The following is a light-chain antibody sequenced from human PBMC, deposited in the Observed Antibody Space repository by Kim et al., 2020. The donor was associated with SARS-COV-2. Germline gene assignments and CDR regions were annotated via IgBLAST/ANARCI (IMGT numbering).Light chain of an antibody. Sequence: QSALTQPRSVSGSPGQSVTIPCTAPSSAVGGYNRVSWYQHQPGKAPRLLVYEVYKRPSGVPDRFSGSKSGNTASLTISGLQAEDEAHYYCCSDNGHLLWVCGGGTQLTVL. CDR2: EVY. V-gene: IGLV2-11*01. CDR1: SSAVGGYNR. CDR3: CSDNGHLLWV. J-gene: IGLJ3*02.